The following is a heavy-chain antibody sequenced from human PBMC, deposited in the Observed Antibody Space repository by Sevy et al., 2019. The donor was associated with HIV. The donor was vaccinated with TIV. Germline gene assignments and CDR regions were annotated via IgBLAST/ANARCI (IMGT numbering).Heavy chain of an antibody. J-gene: IGHJ4*02. CDR2: ISAYNGNT. Sequence: ASVKVSCKASGYTFTSYGISWVRQAPGQGLEWMGWISAYNGNTNYAQKLQGRVTMTTDTSTSTAYMELRSLRSDDTAVYYCARGWPGGRIAAAGTFDYWGQGTLVTVSS. D-gene: IGHD6-13*01. CDR1: GYTFTSYG. CDR3: ARGWPGGRIAAAGTFDY. V-gene: IGHV1-18*01.